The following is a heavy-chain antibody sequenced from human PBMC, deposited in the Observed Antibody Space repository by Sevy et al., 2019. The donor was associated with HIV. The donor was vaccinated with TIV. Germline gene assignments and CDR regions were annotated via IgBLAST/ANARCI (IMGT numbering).Heavy chain of an antibody. V-gene: IGHV3-48*02. CDR3: ARVPPYYDSNVSDF. CDR2: ISGTGNTI. CDR1: GFTFSSHS. J-gene: IGHJ4*02. Sequence: GGSLRLSCAASGFTFSSHSMNWVRQTPGKGLEWISYISGTGNTIYYADSVKGRFTMSRYNAKNSLYLQLKSLRDEDTAIYYCARVPPYYDSNVSDFWGQGSLVTVSS. D-gene: IGHD3-22*01.